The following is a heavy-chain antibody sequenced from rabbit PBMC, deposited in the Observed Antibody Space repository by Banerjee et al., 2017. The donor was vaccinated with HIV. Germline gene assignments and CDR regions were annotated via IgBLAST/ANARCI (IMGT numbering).Heavy chain of an antibody. J-gene: IGHJ4*01. CDR2: IYVDSSGST. D-gene: IGHD6-1*01. Sequence: QSLEESGGGLVKPGGTLTLTCKASGIDFSSGYYIYWVRQAPGKGLEWIACIYVDSSGSTYYASWAKGRFTISKTSSTTVTLQMTSLTAADTATYFCASGNGGVTAYGLNLWGQGTLVTVS. CDR1: GIDFSSGYY. V-gene: IGHV1S40*01. CDR3: ASGNGGVTAYGLNL.